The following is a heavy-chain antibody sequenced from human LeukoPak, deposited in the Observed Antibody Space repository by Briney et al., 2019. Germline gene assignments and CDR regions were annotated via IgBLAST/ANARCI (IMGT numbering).Heavy chain of an antibody. Sequence: SVKVSCKASGGTFSSYAISWVRQAPGQGLEWMRGIIPIFGTANYAQKFQGRGTITADKSTSTAYMELSSLRSGDTAVYYCARARDGQVFYYYGMDVWGKGTTVTVSS. V-gene: IGHV1-69*06. D-gene: IGHD5/OR15-5a*01. J-gene: IGHJ6*04. CDR1: GGTFSSYA. CDR2: IIPIFGTA. CDR3: ARARDGQVFYYYGMDV.